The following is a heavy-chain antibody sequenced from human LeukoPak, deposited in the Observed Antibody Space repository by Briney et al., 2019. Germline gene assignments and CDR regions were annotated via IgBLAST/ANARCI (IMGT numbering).Heavy chain of an antibody. J-gene: IGHJ4*02. D-gene: IGHD2-15*01. CDR2: IFGSGGSA. V-gene: IGHV3-23*01. CDR3: AKTTTGYSSGRYPAWPIDY. CDR1: GFTFGSYA. Sequence: GGFLRLSCAASGFTFGSYAMYWGRQAPGKGLEWVSGIFGSGGSAHYADSVKGRFTISRDNSKNTVYLQMDSLRAEDTATYYCAKTTTGYSSGRYPAWPIDYWGQGTLVTVSS.